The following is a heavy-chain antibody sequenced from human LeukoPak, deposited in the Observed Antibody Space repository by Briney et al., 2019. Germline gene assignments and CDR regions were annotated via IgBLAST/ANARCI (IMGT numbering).Heavy chain of an antibody. CDR1: GFTFSSYA. Sequence: GGSLRLSCAASGFTFSSYAMSWVRQAPGKGLEWVSAISGSGGSTYYADSVKGRFTISRDNSKNTLYLQMNSLRAEDTAVYYCAKDLGFGSVPPYYFDYWGQGPLVTVSS. D-gene: IGHD3-3*01. CDR2: ISGSGGST. CDR3: AKDLGFGSVPPYYFDY. J-gene: IGHJ4*02. V-gene: IGHV3-23*01.